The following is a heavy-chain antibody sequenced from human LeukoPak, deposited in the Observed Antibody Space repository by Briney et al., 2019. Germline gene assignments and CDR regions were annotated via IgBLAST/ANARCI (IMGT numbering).Heavy chain of an antibody. CDR3: ARVPPRRYYYDSSGYYDLVY. Sequence: ASVKVSCKASSYTFTSYGISWVRQAPGQGLEWVGWISAYNGNTNYAQKLQGRVTMTTDTSTSTAYMELRSLRSDDTAVYYCARVPPRRYYYDSSGYYDLVYWGQGTLVTVSS. D-gene: IGHD3-22*01. CDR1: SYTFTSYG. V-gene: IGHV1-18*01. J-gene: IGHJ4*02. CDR2: ISAYNGNT.